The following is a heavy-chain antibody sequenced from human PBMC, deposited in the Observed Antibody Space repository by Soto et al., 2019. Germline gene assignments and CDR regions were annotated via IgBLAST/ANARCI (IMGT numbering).Heavy chain of an antibody. D-gene: IGHD5-12*01. V-gene: IGHV4-34*01. J-gene: IGHJ4*02. CDR2: INHSGST. Sequence: SETLSLTCAVYGGSFSGYYWSWIRQPPGKGLEWIGEINHSGSTNYNPSLKSRVTISVDTSKNQFSLKLSSVTAADTAVYYCARDFHLSSPAGYKYYFDYWGQGTLVTVSS. CDR1: GGSFSGYY. CDR3: ARDFHLSSPAGYKYYFDY.